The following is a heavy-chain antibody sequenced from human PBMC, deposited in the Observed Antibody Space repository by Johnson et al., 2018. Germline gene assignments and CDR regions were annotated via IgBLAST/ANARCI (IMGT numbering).Heavy chain of an antibody. V-gene: IGHV3-30*18. CDR1: GFSFSTYG. CDR3: AKVQFMSVAGSGSFDI. CDR2: ISYDGSNK. D-gene: IGHD3-10*01. Sequence: QVQLVESGGGVVHPGRSLRLSCAASGFSFSTYGMHWVRQAPGKGLEWVSIISYDGSNKYYADSVKGRFTISRDNSKDTLYLQMNSLRPEDTAVYYCAKVQFMSVAGSGSFDIWGQGTMVTVSS. J-gene: IGHJ3*02.